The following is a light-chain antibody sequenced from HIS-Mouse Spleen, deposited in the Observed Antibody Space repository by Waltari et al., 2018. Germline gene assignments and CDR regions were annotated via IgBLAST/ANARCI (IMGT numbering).Light chain of an antibody. Sequence: QSALTQPASVSGSPGQSITISCTGTSRDVGGYHSVSWYQQHPGKAPKLMIYDVSNRPSGVSNRFSGSKSGNTASLTISGLQAEDEADYYCSSYTSSSTRVFGGGTKLTVL. V-gene: IGLV2-14*03. CDR2: DVS. J-gene: IGLJ3*02. CDR3: SSYTSSSTRV. CDR1: SRDVGGYHS.